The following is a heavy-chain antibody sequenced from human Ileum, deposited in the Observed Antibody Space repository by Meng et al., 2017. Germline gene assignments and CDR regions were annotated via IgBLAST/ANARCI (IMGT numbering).Heavy chain of an antibody. CDR1: GSTFNSYA. J-gene: IGHJ4*02. Sequence: VQRVESGLCLKKPGASVKVSFKASGSTFNSYAINWVRQAPGQGLEWMGWINTNTGNPTYAQGFTGRFVFSLDTSVSTAYLQISSLKAEDTAVYYCARGDSYGYVGIDYWGQGTLVTVSS. D-gene: IGHD5-18*01. CDR2: INTNTGNP. V-gene: IGHV7-4-1*02. CDR3: ARGDSYGYVGIDY.